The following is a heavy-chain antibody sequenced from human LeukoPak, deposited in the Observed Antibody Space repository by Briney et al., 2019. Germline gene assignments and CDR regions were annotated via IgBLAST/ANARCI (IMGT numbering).Heavy chain of an antibody. J-gene: IGHJ4*02. CDR1: GGSFSGYY. CDR2: IKSKTDGGTT. V-gene: IGHV3-15*01. D-gene: IGHD3-10*01. Sequence: PSETLSLTCAVYGGSFSGYYWSWVRQAPGKGLEWVGRIKSKTDGGTTDYAAPVKGRFTISRDDSKNTLYLQMNSLKTEDTAVYYCTVYYLEGYFDYWGQGTLVTVSS. CDR3: TVYYLEGYFDY.